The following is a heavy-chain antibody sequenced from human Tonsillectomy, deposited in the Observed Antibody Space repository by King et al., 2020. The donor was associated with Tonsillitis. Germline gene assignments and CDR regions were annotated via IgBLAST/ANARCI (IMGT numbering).Heavy chain of an antibody. CDR2: ISPNRGGT. CDR3: AKIGTAYGAFDI. V-gene: IGHV1-2*02. CDR1: GYTFTGYH. Sequence: VQLVESGAEVKKPGASVKVSCKASGYTFTGYHMHWVRQARGQGLEWMVWISPNRGGTNYAQMFQGRGTMTRDTSITTAYMELSGLRSDDTAVYYCAKIGTAYGAFDIWGQGTMVTVSS. J-gene: IGHJ3*02. D-gene: IGHD3-10*01.